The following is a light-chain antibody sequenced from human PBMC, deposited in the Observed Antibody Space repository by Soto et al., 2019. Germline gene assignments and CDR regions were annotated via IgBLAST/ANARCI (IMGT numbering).Light chain of an antibody. CDR1: QGISSY. CDR3: QQRSSWPIT. J-gene: IGKJ5*01. V-gene: IGKV3-11*01. CDR2: DAS. Sequence: EIVLTQSPATLSLSPGERATLSCRAGQGISSYLAWYQQKPGQAPRLLINDASNRATGIPARFSGSGSGTDFTLTISSLEPEDFAVYYCQQRSSWPITFGQGTRLEIK.